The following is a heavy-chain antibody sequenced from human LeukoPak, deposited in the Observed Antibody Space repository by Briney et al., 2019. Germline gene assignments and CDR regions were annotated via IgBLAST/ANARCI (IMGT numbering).Heavy chain of an antibody. CDR1: GDSISSYY. Sequence: PSETLSLTCTVSGDSISSYYWNWIRQPPGKGLEWIGYIYHSGSTSYNPALKSRVTMSVDTSKNQFSLKLNSVTAADTAVYYCASRRGSSSFDHWGQGILVTVSS. J-gene: IGHJ4*02. CDR3: ASRRGSSSFDH. V-gene: IGHV4-59*01. CDR2: IYHSGST. D-gene: IGHD6-6*01.